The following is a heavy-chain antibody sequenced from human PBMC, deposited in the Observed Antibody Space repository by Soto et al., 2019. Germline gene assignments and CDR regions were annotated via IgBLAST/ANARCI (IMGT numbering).Heavy chain of an antibody. V-gene: IGHV5-51*01. CDR1: VYKFTTYW. Sequence: GESLKISCKGSVYKFTTYWIGWVRQMPGKGLEWMAIIYPVDSDSRYSPSFQGQVTISAEKTISTAYLQWSSLKASATAIYYCVATYGDYLDYWGQGTLVTVSS. J-gene: IGHJ4*02. CDR3: VATYGDYLDY. CDR2: IYPVDSDS. D-gene: IGHD4-17*01.